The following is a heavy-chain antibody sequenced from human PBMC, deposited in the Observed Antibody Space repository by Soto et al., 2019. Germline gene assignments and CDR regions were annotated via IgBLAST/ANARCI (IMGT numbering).Heavy chain of an antibody. J-gene: IGHJ4*02. CDR3: AKGGATYGLLTHDY. Sequence: QVQLVESGGGVVQPGRSLRLSCVASGFAFSNYALHWVRQAPGKGLEWVAVISANGGTTYYADSVRGRFTMSRDNYKNTVYLHLNSLRAEDTALYYCAKGGATYGLLTHDYWGQGTLVTVSS. D-gene: IGHD3-9*01. V-gene: IGHV3-30-3*01. CDR1: GFAFSNYA. CDR2: ISANGGTT.